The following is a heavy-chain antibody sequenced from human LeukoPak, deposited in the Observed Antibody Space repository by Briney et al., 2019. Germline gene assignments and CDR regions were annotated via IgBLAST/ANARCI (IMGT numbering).Heavy chain of an antibody. J-gene: IGHJ4*02. D-gene: IGHD1-26*01. CDR1: GFTFDDYG. CDR2: ISSSSSYI. Sequence: PGGSLRLSCAASGFTFDDYGMSWVRQAPGKGLEWVSSISSSSSYIYYADSVKGRFTISRDNAKNSLYLQMNSLRAEDTAVYYCARGGGGDYWGQGTLVTVSS. CDR3: ARGGGGDY. V-gene: IGHV3-21*01.